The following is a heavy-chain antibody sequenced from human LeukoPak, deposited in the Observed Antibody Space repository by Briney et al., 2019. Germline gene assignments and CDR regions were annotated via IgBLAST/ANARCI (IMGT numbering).Heavy chain of an antibody. J-gene: IGHJ4*02. D-gene: IGHD3-22*01. CDR3: AKEHLKYANDNRGSFDY. CDR1: GFTFSDYW. Sequence: GGSLRLSCAASGFTFSDYWMSWVRQAPGKGLEWLSVITRAGSPYYADSVKGRFTISRDNARNTVYLQLNSLRNEDTALYYCAKEHLKYANDNRGSFDYWGQGTLVTVSS. CDR2: ITRAGSP. V-gene: IGHV3-23*01.